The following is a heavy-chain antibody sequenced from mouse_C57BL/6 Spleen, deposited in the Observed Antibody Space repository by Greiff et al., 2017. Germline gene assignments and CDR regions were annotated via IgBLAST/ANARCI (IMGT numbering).Heavy chain of an antibody. V-gene: IGHV5-17*01. CDR1: GFTFSDYG. CDR2: ISSGSSTI. J-gene: IGHJ1*03. Sequence: EVKLMESGGGLVKPGGSLKLSCAASGFTFSDYGMHWVRQAPEKGLEWVAYISSGSSTIYYADTVKGRFTISRDNAKNTLFLQMTSLRSEDTAMYYCARIYDGYYGWYFDVWGTGTTVTVSS. CDR3: ARIYDGYYGWYFDV. D-gene: IGHD2-3*01.